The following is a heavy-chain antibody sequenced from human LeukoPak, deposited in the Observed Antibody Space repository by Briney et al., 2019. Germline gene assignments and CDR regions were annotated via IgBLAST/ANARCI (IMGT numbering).Heavy chain of an antibody. D-gene: IGHD5-24*01. CDR1: GGSFSAYY. CDR3: VRADGRDGYKGLVDY. Sequence: KPSETLSLTCAVYGGSFSAYYWSWIRQPPGKGLEWIGEINHSGSTNYNPSLKSRVTMSVDTSRNQFPLKLNSVTAADAAVYYCVRADGRDGYKGLVDYWGQGTLVTVSS. V-gene: IGHV4-34*01. CDR2: INHSGST. J-gene: IGHJ4*02.